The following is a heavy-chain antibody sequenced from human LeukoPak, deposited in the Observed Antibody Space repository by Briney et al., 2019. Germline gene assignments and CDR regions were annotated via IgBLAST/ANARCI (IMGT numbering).Heavy chain of an antibody. CDR3: ARDLRSPHWYFDL. CDR1: GGSISSYY. J-gene: IGHJ2*01. CDR2: IYYSGST. V-gene: IGHV4-59*01. Sequence: SETLSLTCTVSGGSISSYYWSWIRQPPGKGLEWIGYIYYSGSTNYNPSLKSRVTISVDTSKNQFSLKLSSVTAADTAVYYCARDLRSPHWYFDLWGRGTLVTVSS.